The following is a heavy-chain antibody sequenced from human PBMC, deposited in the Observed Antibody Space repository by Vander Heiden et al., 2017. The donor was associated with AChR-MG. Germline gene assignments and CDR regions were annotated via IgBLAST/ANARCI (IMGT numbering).Heavy chain of an antibody. J-gene: IGHJ6*02. CDR2: ISSSSSYI. Sequence: EVQLVESGGGLVKPGGSLRLSCAASGFTFSSYSMNWVRQAPGKGLEWVSSISSSSSYIYYADSVKGRFTISRDNAKNSLYLQMNSLRAEDTAVYYCARDFTDMWYGMDVWGQGTTVTVSS. CDR3: ARDFTDMWYGMDV. CDR1: GFTFSSYS. D-gene: IGHD2-15*01. V-gene: IGHV3-21*01.